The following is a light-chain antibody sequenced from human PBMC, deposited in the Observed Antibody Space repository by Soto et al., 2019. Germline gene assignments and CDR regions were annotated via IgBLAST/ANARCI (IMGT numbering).Light chain of an antibody. CDR2: DAS. CDR1: QDISNY. Sequence: DIHMTHSPSPLSASLGCRVTIPCQASQDISNYLNWYQQKPGKAPKLLIFDASILETGVPSKFSGSGSGTDFTFTISSLQPEDIATYYCQQYENLPITFGQGTRLEIK. CDR3: QQYENLPIT. V-gene: IGKV1-33*01. J-gene: IGKJ5*01.